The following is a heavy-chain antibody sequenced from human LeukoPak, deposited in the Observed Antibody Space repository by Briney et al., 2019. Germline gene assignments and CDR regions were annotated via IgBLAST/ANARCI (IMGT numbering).Heavy chain of an antibody. D-gene: IGHD6-19*01. CDR3: ARDHSSGWYQNWYFDL. Sequence: SETLSLTCTVSGGSISSYYWSWLRQPPGKGLEWIGYIYYSGSTNYNPSLKSRVTISVDTSKNQFSLKLSSVTAADTAVYYCARDHSSGWYQNWYFDLWGRGTLVTVSS. V-gene: IGHV4-59*01. J-gene: IGHJ2*01. CDR1: GGSISSYY. CDR2: IYYSGST.